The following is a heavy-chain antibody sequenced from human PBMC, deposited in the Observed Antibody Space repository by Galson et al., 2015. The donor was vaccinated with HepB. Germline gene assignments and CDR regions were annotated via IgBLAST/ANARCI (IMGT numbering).Heavy chain of an antibody. CDR2: IYYTGTT. Sequence: SETLSLTCAVFGGSISSNTYYWSWIRQPPGRGLEWLGSIYYTGTTYYNPSLKSRVTISLDTSKNHFSLKLRSVTAADTAVYYCARHVGESGSYGMDVWGQGTTVSVSS. CDR3: ARHVGESGSYGMDV. V-gene: IGHV4-39*01. J-gene: IGHJ6*02. D-gene: IGHD2-15*01. CDR1: GGSISSNTYY.